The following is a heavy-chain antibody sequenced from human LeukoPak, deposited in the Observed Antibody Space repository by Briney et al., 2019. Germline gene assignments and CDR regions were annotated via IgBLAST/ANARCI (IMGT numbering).Heavy chain of an antibody. CDR2: IYYSGST. CDR1: GGSISSYY. D-gene: IGHD3-3*01. J-gene: IGHJ4*02. V-gene: IGHV4-59*01. Sequence: SETLSLTCTVSGGSISSYYWSWIRQPPGKGLEWIGYIYYSGSTNYNPSLKSRVTISVDTSKNQFSLKLSSVTAADTAVYYCARGADRLEWFPFDYWGQGTLVTVSS. CDR3: ARGADRLEWFPFDY.